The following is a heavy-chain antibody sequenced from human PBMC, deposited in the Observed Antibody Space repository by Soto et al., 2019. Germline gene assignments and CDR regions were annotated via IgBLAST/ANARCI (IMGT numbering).Heavy chain of an antibody. D-gene: IGHD3-9*01. Sequence: ASVKVSCKASGYTFTSYAMHWVRQAPGQRLEWMGWINAGNGNTKYSQKFQGRVTITRDTSASTAYMELSSLRYEDTAVYYCARVGLVRYFFWIRVNYYYGMDVCGQRSTVPVS. J-gene: IGHJ6*02. CDR2: INAGNGNT. V-gene: IGHV1-3*01. CDR3: ARVGLVRYFFWIRVNYYYGMDV. CDR1: GYTFTSYA.